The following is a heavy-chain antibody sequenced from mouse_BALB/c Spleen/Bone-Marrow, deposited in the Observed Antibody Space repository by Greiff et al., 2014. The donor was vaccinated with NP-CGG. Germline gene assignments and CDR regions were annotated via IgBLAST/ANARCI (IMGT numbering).Heavy chain of an antibody. Sequence: EVQLVESGGGLVQPGGSLKLSCAASGFTFSSYTMSRVRQTPEKRLEWVAYISNGGGSTYYPDTVKGRFTISRDNAKNTLYLQMSSLKSEDTAMYYCARHGGSRGYYFDYWGQGTTLTVSS. D-gene: IGHD1-1*01. CDR3: ARHGGSRGYYFDY. J-gene: IGHJ2*01. CDR2: ISNGGGST. V-gene: IGHV5-12-2*01. CDR1: GFTFSSYT.